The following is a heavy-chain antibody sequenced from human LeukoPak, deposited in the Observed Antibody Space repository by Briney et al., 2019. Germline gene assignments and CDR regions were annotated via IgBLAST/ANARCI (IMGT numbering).Heavy chain of an antibody. CDR3: ARGYVETAMVSLPFDY. Sequence: SETLSLTCAVYDGSLSGYYWSWIRQPPGEGLEWIGEINHSGSTDYNPSLKSRVTISVDTSKNQFSLKLSSVTAADTAVYYCARGYVETAMVSLPFDYWGQGTLVTVSS. CDR2: INHSGST. D-gene: IGHD5-18*01. CDR1: DGSLSGYY. J-gene: IGHJ4*02. V-gene: IGHV4-34*01.